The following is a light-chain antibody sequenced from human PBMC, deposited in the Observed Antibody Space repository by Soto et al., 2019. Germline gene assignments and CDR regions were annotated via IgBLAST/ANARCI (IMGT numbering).Light chain of an antibody. V-gene: IGKV1-33*01. CDR1: QDITNY. CDR2: DAS. CDR3: QQFDNVPFT. J-gene: IGKJ5*01. Sequence: DIQMTQSPSSLSASVGDRVTIICQASQDITNYLNWYQQKPGKAPKLLIYDASNLETGVPSRFSGSASGTHFSFTISSLQPEDIATYYCQQFDNVPFTFGQGTRLEMK.